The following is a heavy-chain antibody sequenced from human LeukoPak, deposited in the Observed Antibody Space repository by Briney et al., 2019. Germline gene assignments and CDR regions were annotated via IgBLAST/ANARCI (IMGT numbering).Heavy chain of an antibody. D-gene: IGHD2-15*01. CDR3: ARSSSGVYIQ. CDR1: GFTFSNYA. Sequence: GGSLRLSCATSGFTFSNYAMSWVRQAPGKGLEWVSIISDSAVGTCYTDSVKGRFTISRDNAKNSLYVQMNSLRADDSAVYYCARSSSGVYIQWGQGTLVTVSS. J-gene: IGHJ4*02. CDR2: ISDSAVGT. V-gene: IGHV3-23*01.